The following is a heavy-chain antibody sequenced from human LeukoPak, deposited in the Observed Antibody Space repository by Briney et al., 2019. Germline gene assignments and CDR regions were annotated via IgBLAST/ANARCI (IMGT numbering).Heavy chain of an antibody. CDR1: GGSISSYY. D-gene: IGHD6-13*01. Sequence: PSETLSLTCTVSGGSISSYYWNWIRQPPGKGLEWIGYIYYSGRTNYSPSLKSRVTMSVDTSKKQFSLKVSSVIAADTAVYYCARGHSSSWYSFDYWGQGTLVTVSS. V-gene: IGHV4-59*01. CDR3: ARGHSSSWYSFDY. CDR2: IYYSGRT. J-gene: IGHJ4*02.